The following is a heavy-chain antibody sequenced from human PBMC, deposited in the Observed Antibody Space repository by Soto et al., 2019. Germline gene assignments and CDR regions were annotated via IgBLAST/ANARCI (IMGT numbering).Heavy chain of an antibody. D-gene: IGHD4-17*01. CDR2: IYHSGST. CDR1: GGSISSGGYS. Sequence: QLQLQESGSGLVKPSQTLSLTCAVSGGSISSGGYSWSWIRQPPGKGLEWIGYIYHSGSTYYNPSVRSRVTISVDRSKNQFSLKLSSVTAADTAVYYCARGLTTVTTRGWFDPWGQGTLVTVSS. J-gene: IGHJ5*02. CDR3: ARGLTTVTTRGWFDP. V-gene: IGHV4-30-2*01.